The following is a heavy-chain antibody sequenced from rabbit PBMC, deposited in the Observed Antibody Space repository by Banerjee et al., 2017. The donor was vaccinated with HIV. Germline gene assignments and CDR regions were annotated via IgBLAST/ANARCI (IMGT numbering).Heavy chain of an antibody. D-gene: IGHD2-1*01. CDR1: GFSFSNGYV. V-gene: IGHV1S45*01. J-gene: IGHJ4*01. CDR2: INTISGDT. CDR3: ARDLADDYGWGHYFNL. Sequence: QEQLEESGGDLVKPEGSLTLTCTASGFSFSNGYVMCWVRQAPGKGLEWIACINTISGDTVYATWAKGRFTISKTSSTTMTLQLTSLTAADTATYFCARDLADDYGWGHYFNLWGPGTLVTVS.